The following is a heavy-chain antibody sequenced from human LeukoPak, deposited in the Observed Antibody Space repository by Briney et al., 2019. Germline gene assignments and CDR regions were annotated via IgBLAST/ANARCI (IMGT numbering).Heavy chain of an antibody. Sequence: PSETLSLTCTVSGGSISSSSYYWGWIRQPPGKGLEWIGEINHSGSTNYNPSLKSRVTISVDTSKNQFSLKLSSVTAADTAVYYCARVVRVGLYYYGMDVWGQGTTVTVSS. CDR1: GGSISSSSYY. V-gene: IGHV4-39*07. D-gene: IGHD1-26*01. CDR3: ARVVRVGLYYYGMDV. J-gene: IGHJ6*02. CDR2: INHSGST.